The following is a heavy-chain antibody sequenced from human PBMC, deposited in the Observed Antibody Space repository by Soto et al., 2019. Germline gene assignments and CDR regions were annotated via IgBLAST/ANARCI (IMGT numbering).Heavy chain of an antibody. CDR3: AKEGGLVGTVNSFAFDH. D-gene: IGHD1-26*01. J-gene: IGHJ4*02. CDR2: VSKDGRTE. Sequence: QVRLVESGGGVVHPGTSLRLSCVASGFIFSDYGMHWVRQDPGKGLEWVAVVSKDGRTEYYADSVKGRFTISRDNSRNQLYVEMDSLGDEDTAVYFCAKEGGLVGTVNSFAFDHWGQGTLVTVSS. V-gene: IGHV3-30*18. CDR1: GFIFSDYG.